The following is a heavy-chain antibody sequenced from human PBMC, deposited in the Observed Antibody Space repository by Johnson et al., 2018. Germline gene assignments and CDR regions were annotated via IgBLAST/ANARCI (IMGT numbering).Heavy chain of an antibody. J-gene: IGHJ6*03. D-gene: IGHD2-15*01. CDR1: GFTFGDYA. CDR3: TRVSSGGSCYSAYCYYMDV. Sequence: QLVESGGGLVQPGRSLRLSCTASGFTFGDYAMSWFRQAPGKGLEWVGFIRSNAYGWTTEYAASVKGRFTSSRDDSKSIAYLQMNSLKTEDTAVYYCTRVSSGGSCYSAYCYYMDVWGKGTTFTVSS. V-gene: IGHV3-49*03. CDR2: IRSNAYGWTT.